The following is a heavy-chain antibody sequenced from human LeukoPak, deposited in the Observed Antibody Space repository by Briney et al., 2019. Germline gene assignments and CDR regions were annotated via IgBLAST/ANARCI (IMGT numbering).Heavy chain of an antibody. J-gene: IGHJ4*02. V-gene: IGHV3-48*04. CDR2: ISSSSSTI. CDR1: GFTFSSYS. CDR3: ARGGIAARRASLDY. Sequence: GGSLRLSCAASGFTFSSYSMNWVRQAPGKGLERVSYISSSSSTIYYADSVKGRFTISRDNAKISLYLQMNSLRAEDTAVYYCARGGIAARRASLDYWGQGTLVTVSS. D-gene: IGHD6-6*01.